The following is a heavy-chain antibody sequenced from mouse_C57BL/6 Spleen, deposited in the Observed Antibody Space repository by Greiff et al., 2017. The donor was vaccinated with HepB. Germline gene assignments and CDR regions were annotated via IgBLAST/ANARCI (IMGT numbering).Heavy chain of an antibody. CDR1: GYSFTDYN. CDR3: AREGDTAQATRNYAMDY. V-gene: IGHV1-39*01. Sequence: EVQLQQSGPELVKPGASVKISCKASGYSFTDYNMNWVKQSNGKSLEWIGVINPNYGTTSYNQKFKGKATLTVDQSSSTAYMQRNSLTSEDSAVYYCAREGDTAQATRNYAMDYWGQGTSVTVSS. D-gene: IGHD3-2*02. J-gene: IGHJ4*01. CDR2: INPNYGTT.